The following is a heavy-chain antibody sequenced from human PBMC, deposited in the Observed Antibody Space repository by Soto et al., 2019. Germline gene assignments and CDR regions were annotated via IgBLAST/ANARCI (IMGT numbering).Heavy chain of an antibody. CDR1: GYSLTSYA. J-gene: IGHJ4*02. CDR3: GRDLWDSVYHYYFDY. V-gene: IGHV1-3*01. D-gene: IGHD5-12*01. Sequence: ASVKVSCKASGYSLTSYALHWVRQAPGQRLEWMGWINAGNGNTKYSQKFQGRVTITRDTSASTAYMELSSLRSEDTAVYYCGRDLWDSVYHYYFDYWGQGTQVTVSS. CDR2: INAGNGNT.